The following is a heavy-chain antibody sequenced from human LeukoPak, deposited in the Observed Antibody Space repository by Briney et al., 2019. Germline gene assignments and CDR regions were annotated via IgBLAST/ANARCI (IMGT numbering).Heavy chain of an antibody. CDR3: VREVPAAYDAFDI. V-gene: IGHV3-21*01. J-gene: IGHJ3*02. D-gene: IGHD2-2*01. CDR1: GFTFSSYS. Sequence: PGGSLRLSCAASGFTFSSYSMNWVRQPPGKGLEWVSSISSSSSYIYYADSVKGRFTISRDNAKNSLSLKMNSLRAEDTAVYYCVREVPAAYDAFDIWGQGTMVTVSS. CDR2: ISSSSSYI.